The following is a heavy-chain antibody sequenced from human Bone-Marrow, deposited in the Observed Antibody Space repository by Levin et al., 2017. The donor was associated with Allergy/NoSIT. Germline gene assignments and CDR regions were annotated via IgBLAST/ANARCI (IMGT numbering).Heavy chain of an antibody. CDR3: ARSSGILTGYGFRFDP. V-gene: IGHV4-31*03. CDR2: IYHSGYT. Sequence: SETLSLTCTVSGDSINSEYYWNWIRQCPGKGLEWLGYIYHSGYTNYNPSLKSRLLISADPSNNQFSLNLKSVTAADTAVYYCARSSGILTGYGFRFDPWGQGTLVTVSS. CDR1: GDSINSEYY. J-gene: IGHJ5*02. D-gene: IGHD3-9*01.